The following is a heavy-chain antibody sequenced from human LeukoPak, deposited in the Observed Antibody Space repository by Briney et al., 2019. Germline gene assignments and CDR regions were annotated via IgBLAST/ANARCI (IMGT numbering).Heavy chain of an antibody. D-gene: IGHD6-19*01. Sequence: GGSLRLSCAASGFTFSDYAIHWVRQAPGKGLVWVSRINSDGSSTTYADSVKGRFTISRDNAKNTLYLQMNSLRAEDTALYYCARVPITLAGTKDAKYFQHWGQGTLVTVSS. CDR2: INSDGSST. CDR1: GFTFSDYA. CDR3: ARVPITLAGTKDAKYFQH. J-gene: IGHJ1*01. V-gene: IGHV3-74*01.